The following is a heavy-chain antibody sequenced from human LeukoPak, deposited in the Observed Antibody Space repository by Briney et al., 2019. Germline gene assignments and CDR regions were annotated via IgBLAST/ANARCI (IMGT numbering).Heavy chain of an antibody. J-gene: IGHJ4*02. Sequence: PGGSLRLSCAASGFTFSSYWMSWVRQAPGKGLEWVANIKQDGSEKYYVDSVKGRFTISKDNSKKTVFLQMNSLRAEDTALYYCAKSIDSGGYPLGDSWGQGTLVIVSS. CDR1: GFTFSSYW. CDR2: IKQDGSEK. V-gene: IGHV3-7*03. D-gene: IGHD3-22*01. CDR3: AKSIDSGGYPLGDS.